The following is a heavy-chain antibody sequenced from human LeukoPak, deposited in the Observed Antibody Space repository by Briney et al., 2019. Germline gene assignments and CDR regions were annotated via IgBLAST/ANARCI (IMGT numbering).Heavy chain of an antibody. CDR3: ARGRGGGGTSNNWFDP. Sequence: SETLSLTCTVSGASISGYYWSWIRQPPGKGLDYIGHIYYTGNTNYNPSLKSRVTISVDTSKNQFSLKLSAVTAADTAVYYCARGRGGGGTSNNWFDPWGQGTHVIVSS. J-gene: IGHJ5*02. CDR2: IYYTGNT. CDR1: GASISGYY. V-gene: IGHV4-59*01. D-gene: IGHD2-15*01.